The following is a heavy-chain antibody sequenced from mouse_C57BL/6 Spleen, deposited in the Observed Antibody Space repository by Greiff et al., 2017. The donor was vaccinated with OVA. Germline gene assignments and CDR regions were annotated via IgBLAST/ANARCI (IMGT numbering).Heavy chain of an antibody. CDR2: IYPSDSVT. Sequence: VQLQQPGAELVRPGSSVKLSCKASGYPFTSYWMHWVKQRPIQGLEWIGNIYPSDSVTHYNQKFKDKATLTVDKSASTAYMQLSSLTSEDSAVYYCARAPYYYGSSRGYFDVWGTGTTVTVSS. J-gene: IGHJ1*03. V-gene: IGHV1-52*01. D-gene: IGHD1-1*01. CDR1: GYPFTSYW. CDR3: ARAPYYYGSSRGYFDV.